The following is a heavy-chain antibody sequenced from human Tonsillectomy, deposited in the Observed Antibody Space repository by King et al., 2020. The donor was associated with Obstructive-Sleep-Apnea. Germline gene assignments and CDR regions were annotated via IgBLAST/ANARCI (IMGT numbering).Heavy chain of an antibody. J-gene: IGHJ3*02. CDR2: IYHSGSP. CDR1: GGSLSSSHW. V-gene: IGHV4-4*02. CDR3: ARQLVLDAFDI. Sequence: QLQESGPGLVKPSGTLSLTCAVSGGSLSSSHWWSWVRQPPGKGLEWIGEIYHSGSPNNNPTLKSRVTISVDKSNNQFSLKLSSVTAAGTAVYYCARQLVLDAFDIWGQGTMVTVSS. D-gene: IGHD6-13*01.